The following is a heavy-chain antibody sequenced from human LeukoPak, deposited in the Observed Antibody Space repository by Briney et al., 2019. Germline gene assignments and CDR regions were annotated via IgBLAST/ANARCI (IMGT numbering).Heavy chain of an antibody. Sequence: GGSLRLSCAASGFTFRTFGFNWVRQAPGKGLEWVSSISHSSIYISYADSVKGRVTISRDNARNSLYLQMDSLRVQDTAVYYCARGYYYDSSVAYWGQGSLVTV. D-gene: IGHD3-22*01. J-gene: IGHJ1*01. CDR2: ISHSSIYI. CDR3: ARGYYYDSSVAY. CDR1: GFTFRTFG. V-gene: IGHV3-21*01.